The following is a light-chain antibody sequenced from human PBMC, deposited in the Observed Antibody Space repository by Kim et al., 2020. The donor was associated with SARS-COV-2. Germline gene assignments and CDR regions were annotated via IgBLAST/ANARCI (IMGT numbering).Light chain of an antibody. CDR1: SLRSYY. V-gene: IGLV3-19*01. Sequence: ALGQTARITCQGDSLRSYYASWYRQKPGQAPVLVIYGKNNRPSGIPDRFSGSSSGNTASLTITGAQAEDEADYYCNSRDSSGNHLVFGTGTKVTVL. J-gene: IGLJ1*01. CDR3: NSRDSSGNHLV. CDR2: GKN.